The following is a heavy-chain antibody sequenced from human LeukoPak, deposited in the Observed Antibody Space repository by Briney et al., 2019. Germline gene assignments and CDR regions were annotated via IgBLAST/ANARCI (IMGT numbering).Heavy chain of an antibody. J-gene: IGHJ6*02. CDR1: GYTFTSYD. D-gene: IGHD4-17*01. CDR2: MNPNSGNT. Sequence: ASVKVSCKASGYTFTSYDINWVRQATGQGLEWMGWMNPNSGNTGYAQKFQGRVTITRNTSISTAYMELSSLRSEDTAVYYCANRVDYGDYYGMDVWGQGTTVTVSS. CDR3: ANRVDYGDYYGMDV. V-gene: IGHV1-8*03.